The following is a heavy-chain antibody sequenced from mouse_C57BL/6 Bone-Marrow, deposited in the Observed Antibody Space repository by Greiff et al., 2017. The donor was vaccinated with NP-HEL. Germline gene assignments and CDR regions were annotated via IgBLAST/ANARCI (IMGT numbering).Heavy chain of an antibody. D-gene: IGHD1-1*01. Sequence: EVQLVESGGGLVQPKGSLKLSCAASGFSFNTYAMNWVRQAPGKGLEWVARIRSKSNNYATYYADSVKDRFTISRDDLESMLYLQMNNLKTEDTAMYYCVRHEYYGSSPYWYFDVWGTGTTVTVSS. V-gene: IGHV10-1*01. CDR1: GFSFNTYA. CDR2: IRSKSNNYAT. CDR3: VRHEYYGSSPYWYFDV. J-gene: IGHJ1*03.